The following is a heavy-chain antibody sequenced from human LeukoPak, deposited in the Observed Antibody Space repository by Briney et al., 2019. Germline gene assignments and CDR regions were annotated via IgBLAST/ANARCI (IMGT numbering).Heavy chain of an antibody. J-gene: IGHJ3*02. CDR3: AIVPGIDGPHVFDI. CDR1: RLICSTFA. V-gene: IGHV3-23*01. CDR2: ISAGITIKT. D-gene: IGHD3-3*02. Sequence: QPGRSLRISSAASRLICSTFALSWIRQAPGEGLLCISAISAGITIKTYYSDSVKGRFTISRDSSNNTLDLQMNRLSDDDTDVYYCAIVPGIDGPHVFDILGQGTIVTVSS.